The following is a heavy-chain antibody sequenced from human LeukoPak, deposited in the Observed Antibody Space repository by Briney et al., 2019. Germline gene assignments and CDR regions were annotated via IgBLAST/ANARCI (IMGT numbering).Heavy chain of an antibody. CDR2: ISGYNGNT. CDR1: GYTFTNYG. Sequence: ASVKVSCKASGYTFTNYGISWVRQAPGQRLEWMGWISGYNGNTNHAQKFQGRVTMTTDTSTSTAYIELRSLRSDDTAVYYCARDQGQRRDVYNFWWEDWGQGTLVTVSS. J-gene: IGHJ4*02. CDR3: ARDQGQRRDVYNFWWED. V-gene: IGHV1-18*01. D-gene: IGHD5-24*01.